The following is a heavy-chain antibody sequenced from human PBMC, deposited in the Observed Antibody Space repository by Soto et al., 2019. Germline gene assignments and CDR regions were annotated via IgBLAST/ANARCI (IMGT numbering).Heavy chain of an antibody. CDR1: GGSVSINTAA. J-gene: IGHJ4*02. D-gene: IGHD6-19*01. CDR3: ARGVAGSGFDL. CDR2: TYYRSNWRH. V-gene: IGHV6-1*01. Sequence: SQTLSLNYAISGGSVSINTAAWNWIRSSPSRGLEWLGRTYYRSNWRHDYAVSVKSRITVNPDTSKNHFSLQLNSVTPDDTAVYYCARGVAGSGFDLWGQGTLVTVSS.